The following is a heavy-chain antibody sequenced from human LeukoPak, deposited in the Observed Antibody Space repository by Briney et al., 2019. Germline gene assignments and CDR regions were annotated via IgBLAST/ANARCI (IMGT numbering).Heavy chain of an antibody. V-gene: IGHV3-74*01. Sequence: TGGSLRLSCAASGFTFSSYWMHWVRQAPGEGLVWVSRFNTDGSGTTYADSVKGRFTISRDNAKNTLYLQVNSLTAEDTAVYYCTREVAGPCQYYFDSWGQGTLITVSS. D-gene: IGHD2-15*01. CDR2: FNTDGSGT. CDR3: TREVAGPCQYYFDS. J-gene: IGHJ4*02. CDR1: GFTFSSYW.